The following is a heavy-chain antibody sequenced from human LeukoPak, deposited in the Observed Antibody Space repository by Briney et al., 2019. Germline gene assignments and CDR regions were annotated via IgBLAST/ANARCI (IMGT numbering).Heavy chain of an antibody. D-gene: IGHD1-26*01. Sequence: GGSLRLSCAASGVTLSNYAMSWVRQAPGKGLEWVSDISGSGGSTYYAESVKGRFTISRDNSKNTLYLQMKSLRAEDTAVYYCARERVGSTSAFDYWGQGTLVTVSS. J-gene: IGHJ4*02. CDR3: ARERVGSTSAFDY. CDR2: ISGSGGST. V-gene: IGHV3-23*01. CDR1: GVTLSNYA.